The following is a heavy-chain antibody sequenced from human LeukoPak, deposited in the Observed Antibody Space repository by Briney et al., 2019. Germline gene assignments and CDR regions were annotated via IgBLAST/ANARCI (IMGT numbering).Heavy chain of an antibody. D-gene: IGHD3-3*01. CDR1: GFTFKSYD. CDR2: IGTAGDT. J-gene: IGHJ4*02. Sequence: GGSLRLSCAASGFTFKSYDMHWVRQAAGEGLEWVSAIGTAGDTYYPGSVKGRFTISRDNAKNSLYLQMNSLRAEDTAVYYCARDYDFWSGYYKGFDYWGQGTLVTVSS. CDR3: ARDYDFWSGYYKGFDY. V-gene: IGHV3-13*01.